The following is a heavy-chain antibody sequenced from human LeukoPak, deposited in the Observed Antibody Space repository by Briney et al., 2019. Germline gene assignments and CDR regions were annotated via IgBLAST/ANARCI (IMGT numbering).Heavy chain of an antibody. V-gene: IGHV3-21*01. J-gene: IGHJ4*02. CDR1: GFTFSSYS. CDR3: ARDGPPLRPLGMVYAKDY. D-gene: IGHD2-8*01. Sequence: GGSLRLSCAASGFTFSSYSMNWVRQAPGKGLEWVSSISSSSSYIYYADSVKGRFTISRDNAKNSLYLQMNSLRAEDTAVYYCARDGPPLRPLGMVYAKDYWGQGTLVTVSS. CDR2: ISSSSSYI.